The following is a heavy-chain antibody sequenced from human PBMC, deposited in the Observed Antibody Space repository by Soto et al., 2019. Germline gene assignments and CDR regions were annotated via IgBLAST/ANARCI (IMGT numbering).Heavy chain of an antibody. Sequence: GESLKISCKGSGYSFTSYWIGWVRQMPGKGLEWMGIIYPSDSDTKYSPSFQGQVTISADKSINTAYLQWSSLKASDTAMYYCARPPCSGSYYYFDHWGQGTLVTVSS. CDR2: IYPSDSDT. CDR3: ARPPCSGSYYYFDH. V-gene: IGHV5-51*01. J-gene: IGHJ4*02. CDR1: GYSFTSYW. D-gene: IGHD1-26*01.